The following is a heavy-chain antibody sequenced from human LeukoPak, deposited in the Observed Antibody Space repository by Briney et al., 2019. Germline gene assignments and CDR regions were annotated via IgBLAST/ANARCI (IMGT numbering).Heavy chain of an antibody. Sequence: GGSLRLSCAASGFTFSSDALSWVRQPPGKGLEWVSLISASGGRTDYADSVKGRFTISRDNSKNTLYLQMNSLKPEDTAVYYCAKHIRTNVWFFDFWGQGALVTVSS. D-gene: IGHD3-9*01. J-gene: IGHJ4*02. CDR1: GFTFSSDA. CDR2: ISASGGRT. V-gene: IGHV3-23*01. CDR3: AKHIRTNVWFFDF.